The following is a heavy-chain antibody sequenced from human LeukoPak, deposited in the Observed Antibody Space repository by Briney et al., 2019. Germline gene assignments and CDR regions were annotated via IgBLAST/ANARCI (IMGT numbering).Heavy chain of an antibody. CDR1: GYTFTSYY. D-gene: IGHD2-2*03. CDR3: FGYCSSTSCSDAFDI. V-gene: IGHV1-46*01. CDR2: INPSGGST. J-gene: IGHJ3*02. Sequence: RASVKVSCKASGYTFTSYYMHWVRQAPGQGLEWMGIINPSGGSTSYAQKFQGRVTMTRDTSTSTVYMELSSLRSEDTAVYYCFGYCSSTSCSDAFDIWGQGTMVTVSS.